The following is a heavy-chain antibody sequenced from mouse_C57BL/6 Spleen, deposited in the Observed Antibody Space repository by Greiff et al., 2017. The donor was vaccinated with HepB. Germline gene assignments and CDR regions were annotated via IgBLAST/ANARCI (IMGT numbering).Heavy chain of an antibody. CDR3: ARDYYGGSWGFAY. CDR2: IYPGSGST. J-gene: IGHJ3*01. CDR1: GYTFTSYW. V-gene: IGHV1-55*01. Sequence: QVQLQQPGAELVKPGASVKMSCKASGYTFTSYWITWVKQRPGQGLEWIGDIYPGSGSTNYNEKFKSKATLTVDTSSSTAYMQLSSLTSEDSAVYYCARDYYGGSWGFAYWGQGTLVTVSA. D-gene: IGHD1-1*01.